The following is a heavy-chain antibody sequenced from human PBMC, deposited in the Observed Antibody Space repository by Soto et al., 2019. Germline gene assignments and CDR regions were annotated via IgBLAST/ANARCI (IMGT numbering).Heavy chain of an antibody. Sequence: SVKVSCKASGGTFSSYAISWVRQAPGQGLEWMGGIIPIFGTANYAQKFQGRVTITADESTSTAYMELSSLRSEDTAVYYCARRGYCSGGSCAPGFYGMDVWGQGTTVTAP. CDR3: ARRGYCSGGSCAPGFYGMDV. CDR1: GGTFSSYA. CDR2: IIPIFGTA. V-gene: IGHV1-69*13. J-gene: IGHJ6*02. D-gene: IGHD2-15*01.